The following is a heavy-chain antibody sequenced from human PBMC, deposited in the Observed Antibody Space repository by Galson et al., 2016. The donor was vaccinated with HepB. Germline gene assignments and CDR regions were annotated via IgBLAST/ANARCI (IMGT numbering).Heavy chain of an antibody. Sequence: QSGAEVTKPGESLKISCKGSGSNFANYWVAWVRQMPGKGLEWMGIIHPGDSKTGYSPSFQGQVTISADKSFSTAYLQWSSLKASDPAMYYCARHKDRSTWDDFDYWGQGTLVTVST. CDR3: ARHKDRSTWDDFDY. V-gene: IGHV5-51*01. CDR1: GSNFANYW. J-gene: IGHJ4*02. D-gene: IGHD2-15*01. CDR2: IHPGDSKT.